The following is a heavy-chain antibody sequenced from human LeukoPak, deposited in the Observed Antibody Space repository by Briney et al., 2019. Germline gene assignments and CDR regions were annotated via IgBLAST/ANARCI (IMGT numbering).Heavy chain of an antibody. CDR1: GLTFSNAW. V-gene: IGHV3-21*01. CDR2: ISSSSSYI. Sequence: GGSLRLSCAASGLTFSNAWMSWVRQAPGKGLEWVSSISSSSSYISYTDSVRGRFTISRDNAKTSLYLQMNSLRAEDTAVHFCARDGTTGTTGYFDYWGQGTLVTVSS. CDR3: ARDGTTGTTGYFDY. D-gene: IGHD1-1*01. J-gene: IGHJ4*02.